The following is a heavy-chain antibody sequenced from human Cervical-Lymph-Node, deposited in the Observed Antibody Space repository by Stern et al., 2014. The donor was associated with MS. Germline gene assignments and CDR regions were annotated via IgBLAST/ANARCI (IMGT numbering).Heavy chain of an antibody. Sequence: VQLVKSGGGVVQPGGSLRLSCATSGFAFASYDLHWVRQAPGKGLEWVAFISNDGSNKYYADSLKDRFIVSRDYSKKTLNLQINSLRREDTAVYYCALPGHFYTNAPDYWGQGTLVTVSS. J-gene: IGHJ4*02. CDR1: GFAFASYD. V-gene: IGHV3-30*03. CDR2: ISNDGSNK. CDR3: ALPGHFYTNAPDY. D-gene: IGHD2-8*01.